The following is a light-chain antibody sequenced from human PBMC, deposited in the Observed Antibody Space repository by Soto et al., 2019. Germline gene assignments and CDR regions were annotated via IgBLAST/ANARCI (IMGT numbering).Light chain of an antibody. J-gene: IGKJ4*01. Sequence: DIQMTQSPSSLSASVGDRVTITCQASQDITNYLNWYQQKPGKAPRLLLYDASSLETGVPSRFSGSGSGTDFTLTISSLQPEDFATYYCQQANSFPLTFGGGTKVDI. V-gene: IGKV1-33*01. CDR1: QDITNY. CDR3: QQANSFPLT. CDR2: DAS.